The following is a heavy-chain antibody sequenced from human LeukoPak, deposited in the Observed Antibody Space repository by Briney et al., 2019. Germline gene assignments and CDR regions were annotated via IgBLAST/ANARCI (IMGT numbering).Heavy chain of an antibody. J-gene: IGHJ4*02. Sequence: GGSLRLSCAASGFPFSTYAMNWVRQAPGKGLEWVSVITGSGGFTQYADSVKGRFTISRDNSKNTVYLQMNSLRVEDTALYYCVRSLDYWGQGTQVTVSS. V-gene: IGHV3-23*01. CDR3: VRSLDY. CDR2: ITGSGGFT. CDR1: GFPFSTYA.